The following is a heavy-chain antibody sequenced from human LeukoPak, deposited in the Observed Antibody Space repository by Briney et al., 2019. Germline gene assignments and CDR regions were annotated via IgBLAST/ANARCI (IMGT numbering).Heavy chain of an antibody. CDR1: GFTFSSFS. Sequence: GGSLRLSCAASGFTFSSFSMTWVRQAPGKGLEWVSSIIVSGTTYYADSVKGRFTIARDNSNNTLYLQMNSLRAEDTAVYYCAKGQSAGTRVFRWFDPWGQGTLVTVSS. V-gene: IGHV3-23*01. CDR2: IIVSGTT. D-gene: IGHD6-13*01. CDR3: AKGQSAGTRVFRWFDP. J-gene: IGHJ5*02.